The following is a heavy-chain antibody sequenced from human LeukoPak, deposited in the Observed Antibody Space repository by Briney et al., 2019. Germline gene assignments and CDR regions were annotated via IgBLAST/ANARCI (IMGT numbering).Heavy chain of an antibody. V-gene: IGHV3-48*03. CDR3: ARRGYHDYSGFDY. CDR1: GFTFSSYE. J-gene: IGHJ4*02. CDR2: ISSSGSTI. Sequence: GGSLRLSCAASGFTFSSYEMNWVRQAPGKGLEWVSYISSSGSTIYYADSVKGRFTISRDNAKNSLYLQMKSLRAEDTALYYCARRGYHDYSGFDYWGQGTLVTVSS. D-gene: IGHD3-16*01.